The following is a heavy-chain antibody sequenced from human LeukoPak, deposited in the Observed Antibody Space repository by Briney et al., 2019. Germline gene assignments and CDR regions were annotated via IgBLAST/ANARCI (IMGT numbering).Heavy chain of an antibody. J-gene: IGHJ4*02. CDR3: ARAEGGYSVGFDY. CDR2: IIPIFGTA. Sequence: ASVKVSCKASGGTFISYAISWVRQAPGQGLEWMGGIIPIFGTANYAQKFQGRVTITADESTSTAYMELSSLRSEDTAVYYCARAEGGYSVGFDYWGQGTLVTVSS. CDR1: GGTFISYA. V-gene: IGHV1-69*13. D-gene: IGHD5-18*01.